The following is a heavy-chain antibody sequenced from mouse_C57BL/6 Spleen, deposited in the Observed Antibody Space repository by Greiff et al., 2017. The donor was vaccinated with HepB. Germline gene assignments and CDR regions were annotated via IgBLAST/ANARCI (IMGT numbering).Heavy chain of an antibody. CDR2: IDPSDSET. J-gene: IGHJ1*03. CDR3: ARDGSSNWWYFDV. CDR1: GYTFTSYW. D-gene: IGHD1-1*01. V-gene: IGHV1-52*01. Sequence: QVQLKQPGAELVRPGSSVKLSCKASGYTFTSYWMHWVKQRPIQGLEWIGNIDPSDSETHYNQKFKDKATLTVDKSSSTAYMQLSSLTSEDSAVYYCARDGSSNWWYFDVWGTGTTVTVSS.